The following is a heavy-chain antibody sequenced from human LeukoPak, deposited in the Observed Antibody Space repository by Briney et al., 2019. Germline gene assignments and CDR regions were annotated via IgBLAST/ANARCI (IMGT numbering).Heavy chain of an antibody. Sequence: GASVKVSCKASGYTFTGYYMHWVRQAPGQGLEWMGWINPNSGGTNYAQKFQGRVTMTRDTSISTAYMELSRLRSDDTAVYYCAREPLVVPAVGNWFDPWGQGTLVTVSS. J-gene: IGHJ5*02. CDR2: INPNSGGT. CDR3: AREPLVVPAVGNWFDP. D-gene: IGHD2-2*01. V-gene: IGHV1-2*02. CDR1: GYTFTGYY.